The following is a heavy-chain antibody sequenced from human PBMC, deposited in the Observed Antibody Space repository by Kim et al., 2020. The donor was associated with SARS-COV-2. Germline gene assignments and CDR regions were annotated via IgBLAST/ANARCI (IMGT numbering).Heavy chain of an antibody. J-gene: IGHJ6*02. V-gene: IGHV1-3*01. Sequence: ASVKVSCKASGYTFTSYAMHWVRQAPGQRLEWMGWINAGNGNTKYSQKFQGRVTITRDTSASTAYMELSSLRSEDTAVYYCARGFLASYYYGMDVWGQGTTVTVSS. D-gene: IGHD3-10*01. CDR2: INAGNGNT. CDR1: GYTFTSYA. CDR3: ARGFLASYYYGMDV.